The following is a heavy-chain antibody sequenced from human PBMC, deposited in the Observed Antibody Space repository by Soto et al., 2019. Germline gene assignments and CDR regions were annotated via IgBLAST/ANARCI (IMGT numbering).Heavy chain of an antibody. CDR1: GFTFSSYG. CDR2: ISYDGSNK. D-gene: IGHD5-12*01. Sequence: QVQLVESGGGVVQPGRSLRLSCAASGFTFSSYGMHWVRQAPGKGLEWVAVISYDGSNKYYADSVKGRFTISRDNPKNTLYLQMNSLMAEDTAVYYCAKDSGYSGYALDYWGQGTLVTVSS. V-gene: IGHV3-30*18. CDR3: AKDSGYSGYALDY. J-gene: IGHJ4*02.